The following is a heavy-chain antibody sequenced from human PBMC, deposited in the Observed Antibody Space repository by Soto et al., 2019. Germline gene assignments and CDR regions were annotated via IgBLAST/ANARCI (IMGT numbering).Heavy chain of an antibody. CDR3: ARAPGAPAASLYYYYGMDV. D-gene: IGHD2-2*01. CDR1: GGSISSYY. Sequence: QVQLQESGPGLVKPSETLSLTCTVSGGSISSYYWSWIRQPPGKGLEWIGYIYYSGSTNYNPSLKSRVTISVGTSKNQVAPKLSAVAAADTAVYYCARAPGAPAASLYYYYGMDVWGQGTTVTVSS. J-gene: IGHJ6*02. V-gene: IGHV4-59*01. CDR2: IYYSGST.